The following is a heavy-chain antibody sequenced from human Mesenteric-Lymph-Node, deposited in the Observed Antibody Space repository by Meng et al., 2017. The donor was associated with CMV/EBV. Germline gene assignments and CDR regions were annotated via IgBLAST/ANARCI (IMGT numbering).Heavy chain of an antibody. Sequence: GESLKISCAASGFTLRNYWLHWVRQAPGKGPVWVARINSDGSTTTYADSVKGRFTISRDNAKNMVYLQMNSLRAEDTALYYCAKDYARLSGSDAFDIWGQGTMVTVSS. CDR2: INSDGSTT. V-gene: IGHV3-74*01. CDR3: AKDYARLSGSDAFDI. CDR1: GFTLRNYW. D-gene: IGHD1-26*01. J-gene: IGHJ3*02.